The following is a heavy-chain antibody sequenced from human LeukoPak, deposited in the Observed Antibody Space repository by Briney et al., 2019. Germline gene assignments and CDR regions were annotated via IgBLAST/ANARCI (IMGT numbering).Heavy chain of an antibody. D-gene: IGHD3-22*01. V-gene: IGHV3-33*06. Sequence: GGSLRLSCAASGFSFSSYTMHWVRQAPGKGLEWVAVIWYDGSNKYYADSVKGRFTISRDNSKNTLYLQMNSLRAEDTAVYYCAKERVAQYYYDSSGYFDYWGQGTLVTVSS. J-gene: IGHJ4*02. CDR1: GFSFSSYT. CDR3: AKERVAQYYYDSSGYFDY. CDR2: IWYDGSNK.